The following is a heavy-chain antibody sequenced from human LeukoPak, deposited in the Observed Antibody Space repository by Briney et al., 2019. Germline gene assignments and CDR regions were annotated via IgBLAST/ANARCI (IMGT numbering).Heavy chain of an antibody. J-gene: IGHJ4*02. CDR3: ARGYSSSYFGDY. D-gene: IGHD6-6*01. CDR2: IWYDGSNK. V-gene: IGHV3-33*01. Sequence: GGSLRLSCAASGFTFSSYGMHWVRQAPGKGLEWVAVIWYDGSNKYYADSVKGRFTISRDNSKNTLYLQMNSLRAEDTAVYYCARGYSSSYFGDYWGQGTLVTVSS. CDR1: GFTFSSYG.